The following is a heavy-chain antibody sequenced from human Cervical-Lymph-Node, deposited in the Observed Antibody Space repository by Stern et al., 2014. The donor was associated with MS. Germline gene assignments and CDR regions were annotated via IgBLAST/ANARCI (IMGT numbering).Heavy chain of an antibody. CDR2: IIPMFGTA. D-gene: IGHD3-22*01. CDR1: GGTFSRYG. V-gene: IGHV1-69*01. CDR3: AREFNYDSSGYYFYY. J-gene: IGHJ4*02. Sequence: QLVQSGAEVKKPGSSVKVSCKASGGTFSRYGISWVRQAPGQGLEWMGGIIPMFGTANYAQKFQGRVTITADESTSTASMELSSLRSEDTAVYYCAREFNYDSSGYYFYYWGQGTLVTVSS.